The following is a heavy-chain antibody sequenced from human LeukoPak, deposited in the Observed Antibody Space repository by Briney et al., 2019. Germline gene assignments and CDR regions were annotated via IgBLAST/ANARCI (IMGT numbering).Heavy chain of an antibody. V-gene: IGHV1-2*02. Sequence: EASVEVSCKASGGTFSSYAISWVRQAPGQGLEWMGWINPNSGGTNYAQKFQGRVTMTRDTSISTAYMELSRLRSDDTAVYYCARRSPTYYYDSSGYGFSDYWGQGTLVTVSS. CDR2: INPNSGGT. J-gene: IGHJ4*02. CDR3: ARRSPTYYYDSSGYGFSDY. D-gene: IGHD3-22*01. CDR1: GGTFSSYA.